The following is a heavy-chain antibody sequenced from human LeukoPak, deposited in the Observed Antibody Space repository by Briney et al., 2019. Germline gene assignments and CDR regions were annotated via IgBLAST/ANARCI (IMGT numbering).Heavy chain of an antibody. Sequence: SETLSLTCAVYGGSFSGYYWSWIRQPPGKGLEWIGYIYYSGSTYYNPSLKSRVTISVDTSKNQFSLKLSSVTAADTAVYYCARVLSGYYDSSGYYQPWGQGTLVTVSS. CDR2: IYYSGST. CDR3: ARVLSGYYDSSGYYQP. D-gene: IGHD3-22*01. V-gene: IGHV4-34*09. CDR1: GGSFSGYY. J-gene: IGHJ5*02.